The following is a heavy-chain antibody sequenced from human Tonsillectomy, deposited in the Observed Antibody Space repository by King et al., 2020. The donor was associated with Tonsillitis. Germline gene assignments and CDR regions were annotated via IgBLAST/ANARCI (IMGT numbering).Heavy chain of an antibody. V-gene: IGHV4-39*01. D-gene: IGHD5-18*01. CDR2: IYFSGYT. CDR3: ARAVGYGPLYYFDY. CDR1: GDSISSNSYY. Sequence: QLQESGPGLVKPSETLSLTCTVSGDSISSNSYYWGWIRQPPGKGLEWIASIYFSGYTYYNPSLKSRVTISVDTSKSQFSLQLSSVTAADTAVYYCARAVGYGPLYYFDYWGQGALVTVSS. J-gene: IGHJ4*02.